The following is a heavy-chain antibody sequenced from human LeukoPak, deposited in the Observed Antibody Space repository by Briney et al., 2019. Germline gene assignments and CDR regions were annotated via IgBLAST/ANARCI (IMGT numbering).Heavy chain of an antibody. D-gene: IGHD5-24*01. CDR2: IYYSGST. CDR1: GGSISSSSYY. V-gene: IGHV4-39*07. Sequence: PSETLSFTCTVSGGSISSSSYYWGWIRQPPGTGLEWIGSIYYSGSTYYNPSLKSRVTISVDTSKNQFSLKLSSVTAADTAVYYCARGEMATTRGYFDYWGQGTLVTVSS. CDR3: ARGEMATTRGYFDY. J-gene: IGHJ4*02.